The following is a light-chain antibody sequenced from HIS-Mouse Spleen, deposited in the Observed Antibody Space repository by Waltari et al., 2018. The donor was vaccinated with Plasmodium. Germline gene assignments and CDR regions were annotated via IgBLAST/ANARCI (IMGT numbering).Light chain of an antibody. V-gene: IGKV3-11*01. CDR2: DAS. Sequence: EIVLTQSPATLSLSPGERATLSCRASKSVNSYLAWYQQKPGQAPRLLIYDASNRATGIPARFSGSGSGTDFTLTISSLEPEDFAVYYCQQRSNWPRVLTFGGGTKVEIK. J-gene: IGKJ4*01. CDR1: KSVNSY. CDR3: QQRSNWPRVLT.